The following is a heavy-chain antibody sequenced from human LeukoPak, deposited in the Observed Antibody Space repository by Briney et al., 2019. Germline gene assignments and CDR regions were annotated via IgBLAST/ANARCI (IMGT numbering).Heavy chain of an antibody. D-gene: IGHD6-19*01. CDR1: GYTFTGYY. CDR2: INPNSGGT. V-gene: IGHV1-2*02. CDR3: ASSILAVAGSGIDY. J-gene: IGHJ4*02. Sequence: ASVKVSCKASGYTFTGYYMHWVRQPPGQGLEWMGWINPNSGGTNYAQKFQGRVTMTGDTSISTAYMELSRLRSDDTAVYYCASSILAVAGSGIDYWGQGTLVTVSS.